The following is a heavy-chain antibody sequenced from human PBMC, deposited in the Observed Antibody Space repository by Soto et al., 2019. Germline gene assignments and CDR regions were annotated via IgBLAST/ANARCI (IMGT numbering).Heavy chain of an antibody. CDR2: IYYSGST. J-gene: IGHJ4*02. D-gene: IGHD3-10*01. V-gene: IGHV4-39*01. CDR1: GGSISSSSYY. Sequence: QLQLQESGPGLVKPSETLSLTCTVSGGSISSSSYYWGWIRQPPGKGLEWIGSIYYSGSTYYNPSLKSRVTISVDTSKNQFSLKLSSVTAADTAVYYCARLDPLTYGPFDYWGQGTLVTVSS. CDR3: ARLDPLTYGPFDY.